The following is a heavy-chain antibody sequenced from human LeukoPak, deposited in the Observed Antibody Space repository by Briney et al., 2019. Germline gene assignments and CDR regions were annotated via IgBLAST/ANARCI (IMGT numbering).Heavy chain of an antibody. V-gene: IGHV4-34*01. CDR3: ARGGFYCGGDCYFDY. CDR1: GGSFSACY. Sequence: TSETLSLTCAVYGGSFSACYWSWIRQPPGGGGEWNGEINHSGSTDYNPSLKSRVTISVDTSKNQFSLKLSSVTAADTAVYYCARGGFYCGGDCYFDYWGQGTLVTVSS. CDR2: INHSGST. J-gene: IGHJ4*02. D-gene: IGHD2-21*02.